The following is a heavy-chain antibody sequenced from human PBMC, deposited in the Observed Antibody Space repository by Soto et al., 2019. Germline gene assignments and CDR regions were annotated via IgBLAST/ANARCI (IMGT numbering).Heavy chain of an antibody. CDR3: AHRRDRYNWYYEAGYYYYRMDV. Sequence: SGPTLVNPTQTLTLTCTFSGFSLSTSGVGVGWIRQPPGKALEWLALIYWDDDKRYSPSLKSRLTTTKDTSKNQVVLTMTNMDPVDTATYYCAHRRDRYNWYYEAGYYYYRMDVWGQRTTVTVS. D-gene: IGHD1-7*01. CDR1: GFSLSTSGVG. J-gene: IGHJ6*02. V-gene: IGHV2-5*02. CDR2: IYWDDDK.